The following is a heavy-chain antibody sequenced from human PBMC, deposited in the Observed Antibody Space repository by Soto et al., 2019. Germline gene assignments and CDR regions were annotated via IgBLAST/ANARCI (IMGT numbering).Heavy chain of an antibody. J-gene: IGHJ5*02. CDR1: GDSITSGAFY. CDR2: IYYSGRT. V-gene: IGHV4-31*03. D-gene: IGHD2-21*02. CDR3: ARTAKNWFDP. Sequence: QVQLQESGPGLVKPSQTLSLTCTVSGDSITSGAFYWSWIRQHPWKGLEWLGYIYYSGRTYYNPSLKSRLIISIDTAKNQFSLLLSSVTAADTAVYYCARTAKNWFDPWCQGTLVTVSS.